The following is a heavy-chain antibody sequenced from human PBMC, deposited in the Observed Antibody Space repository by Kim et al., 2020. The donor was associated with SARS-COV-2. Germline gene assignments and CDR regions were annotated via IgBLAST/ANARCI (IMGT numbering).Heavy chain of an antibody. D-gene: IGHD3-10*01. CDR3: ATDLTPIPVRGGADDAFDI. V-gene: IGHV1-24*01. J-gene: IGHJ3*02. CDR1: GYTLTELS. CDR2: FDPEDGET. Sequence: ASVKVSCKVSGYTLTELSMHWVRQAPGKGLEWMGGFDPEDGETIYAQKFQGRVTMSEDTSTDTAYMELSSLRSEDTAVYYCATDLTPIPVRGGADDAFDIWGQGTMVTVSS.